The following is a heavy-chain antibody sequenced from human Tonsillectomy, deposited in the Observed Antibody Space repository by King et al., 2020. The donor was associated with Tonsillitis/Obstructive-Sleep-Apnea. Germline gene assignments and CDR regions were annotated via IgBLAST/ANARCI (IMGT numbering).Heavy chain of an antibody. Sequence: QLVQSGAEVKKSGASVKVSCKASGYTFTKYQFNWVRQATGQGLEWMGWMNPSSGDTGYAQKFQGRVTMTRNISISTAYMELSSLRSEDTAVYYCAVRGDFYYYDMDVWGRGTTVTVSS. D-gene: IGHD1-26*01. CDR2: MNPSSGDT. V-gene: IGHV1-8*01. J-gene: IGHJ6*03. CDR3: AVRGDFYYYDMDV. CDR1: GYTFTKYQ.